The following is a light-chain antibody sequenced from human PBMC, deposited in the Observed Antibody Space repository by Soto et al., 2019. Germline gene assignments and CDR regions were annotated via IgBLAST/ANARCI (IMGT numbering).Light chain of an antibody. CDR1: QSISVRH. Sequence: EIVLTQSPGTLSLSPGERATLSCRASQSISVRHLAWYQQKPGQIPRLLIFDTASRAIGIPDRFSGSGPGTDFTLTISRLEPEDFAVYYCLQYGSAPRAFGQGTKV. V-gene: IGKV3-20*01. CDR3: LQYGSAPRA. CDR2: DTA. J-gene: IGKJ1*01.